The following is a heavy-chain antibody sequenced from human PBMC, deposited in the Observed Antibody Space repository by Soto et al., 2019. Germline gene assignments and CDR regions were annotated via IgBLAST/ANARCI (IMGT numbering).Heavy chain of an antibody. D-gene: IGHD3-22*01. J-gene: IGHJ4*02. CDR3: AKVFYYYDSSGYYYFDY. Sequence: SLRLSCAASGFTFSSYAVSWVRQAPGKGPEWISSISGSGSTIYYADSVKGRFTISRDNSKNTLYLQMSSLRAEDTAVYYCAKVFYYYDSSGYYYFDYWGQGTLVTVSS. CDR1: GFTFSSYA. V-gene: IGHV3-23*01. CDR2: ISGSGSTI.